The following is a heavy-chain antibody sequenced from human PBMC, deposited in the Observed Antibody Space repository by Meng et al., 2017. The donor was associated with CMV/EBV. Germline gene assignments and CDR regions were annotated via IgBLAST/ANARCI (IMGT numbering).Heavy chain of an antibody. CDR2: ISSDGSNK. D-gene: IGHD3-3*01. V-gene: IGHV3-30-3*01. CDR1: GFTLSSYA. Sequence: GGSLRLSCAASGFTLSSYAMHWVRQAPGKGLEWVAVISSDGSNKYYADSVKGRFTISRDNSKNTMYLQMNSLRAEDTAVYYCARDTAVLRFLARLFGDGMDVWGQGTLVTVSS. J-gene: IGHJ6*02. CDR3: ARDTAVLRFLARLFGDGMDV.